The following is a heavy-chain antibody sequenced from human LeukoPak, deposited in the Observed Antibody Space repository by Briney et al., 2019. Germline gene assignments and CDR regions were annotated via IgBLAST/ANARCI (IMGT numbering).Heavy chain of an antibody. V-gene: IGHV4-30-2*01. J-gene: IGHJ4*02. Sequence: PSQTLSLTCTVSGGSISSGGYYWSWIRQPPGKGLEWIGYIYHSGSTYYNPSLKSRVTISVDRSKNQFSLKLSSVTAADTAVYYCAMAPGYSSSWYRGPFDYWGQGTLVTVSS. CDR1: GGSISSGGYY. D-gene: IGHD6-13*01. CDR2: IYHSGST. CDR3: AMAPGYSSSWYRGPFDY.